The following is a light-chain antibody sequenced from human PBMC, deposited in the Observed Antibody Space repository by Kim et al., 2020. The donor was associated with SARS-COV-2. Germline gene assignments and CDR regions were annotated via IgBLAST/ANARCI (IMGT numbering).Light chain of an antibody. J-gene: IGKJ5*01. Sequence: GTLSLSPGDRATLSCRASQGGSNYLAWYQQKPGQAPRLLIYEASKRAAGIPARFSGSGSGTDFTLTISRLEPGDSAVYFCQQRGSFGQGTRLEIK. CDR1: QGGSNY. V-gene: IGKV3-11*01. CDR2: EAS. CDR3: QQRGS.